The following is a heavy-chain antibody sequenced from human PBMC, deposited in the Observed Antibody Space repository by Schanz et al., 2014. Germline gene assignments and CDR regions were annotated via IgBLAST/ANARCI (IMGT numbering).Heavy chain of an antibody. CDR1: GFRFDDYA. D-gene: IGHD3-3*01. CDR3: ASGVRIDY. V-gene: IGHV3-9*01. J-gene: IGHJ4*02. Sequence: EVQLVESGGGLVQPGRSLRLSCVASGFRFDDYAMHWVRQAPGKGLEWVSGMSWNAGSLGYGDSVKGRFTISRDNAKNSLYLQMNSLRAEDTALYYCASGVRIDYWGQGTLVTVSS. CDR2: MSWNAGSL.